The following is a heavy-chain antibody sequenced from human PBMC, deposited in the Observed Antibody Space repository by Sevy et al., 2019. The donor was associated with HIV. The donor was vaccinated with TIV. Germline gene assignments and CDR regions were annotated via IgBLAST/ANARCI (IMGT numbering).Heavy chain of an antibody. CDR1: GGSISSYY. CDR2: IYYSGST. J-gene: IGHJ4*02. Sequence: SETLSLTCTVSGGSISSYYWSWIRQPPGKGLEWFGYIYYSGSTNYNPSLKSRVTISVDTSKNQFSLKLSSVTAAEAALYYWGRHSSGYYYDYWGQGTLVTVSS. V-gene: IGHV4-59*01. D-gene: IGHD3-22*01. CDR3: GRHSSGYYYDY.